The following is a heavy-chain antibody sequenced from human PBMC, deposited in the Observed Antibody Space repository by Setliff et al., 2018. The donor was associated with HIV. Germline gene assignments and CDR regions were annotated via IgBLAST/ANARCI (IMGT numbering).Heavy chain of an antibody. J-gene: IGHJ4*02. CDR3: ARQLSNSLDF. CDR2: IGPNHGDT. CDR1: GYTFTDYF. D-gene: IGHD7-27*01. V-gene: IGHV1-2*02. Sequence: ASVKVSCKASGYTFTDYFVHWVRQAPGQGLEWMGWIGPNHGDTRLTETFRGRVTMTRDTSLNTAYAELSGLRSDDTAVYFCARQLSNSLDFWGQGTLVTVSS.